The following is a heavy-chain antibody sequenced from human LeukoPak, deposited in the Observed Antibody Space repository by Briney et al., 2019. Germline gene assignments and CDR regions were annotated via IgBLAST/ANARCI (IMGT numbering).Heavy chain of an antibody. CDR2: INPSGGST. D-gene: IGHD1-26*01. J-gene: IGHJ4*02. CDR1: GYTFTSYY. V-gene: IGHV1-46*01. Sequence: ASVKVSCKASGYTFTSYYMHWVRQAPGQGLEWMGIINPSGGSTSYAQKFQGRVTITTDESTSTAYMELSSLRSEDTAVYYCASSGSSGRSFDYWGQGTLVTVSS. CDR3: ASSGSSGRSFDY.